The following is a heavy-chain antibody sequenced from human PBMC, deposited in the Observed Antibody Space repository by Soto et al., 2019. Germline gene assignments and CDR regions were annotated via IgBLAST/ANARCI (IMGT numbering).Heavy chain of an antibody. V-gene: IGHV3-73*01. J-gene: IGHJ2*01. D-gene: IGHD6-13*01. CDR3: TRPPSIAAAGQLDL. Sequence: GGSLRLSCAASGFTFSGSAMHWVRQASGKGLEWVGRIRSKANSYATAYAASVKGRFTISRDDSKNTAYLQMNSLKTEDTAVYYCTRPPSIAAAGQLDLWGRGTLVTVSS. CDR2: IRSKANSYAT. CDR1: GFTFSGSA.